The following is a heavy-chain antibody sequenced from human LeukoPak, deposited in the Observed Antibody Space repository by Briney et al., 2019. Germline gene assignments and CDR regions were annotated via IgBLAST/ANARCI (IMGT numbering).Heavy chain of an antibody. V-gene: IGHV1-24*01. J-gene: IGHJ4*02. CDR2: FDPEDGET. CDR1: GYTLTELS. Sequence: ASVKVSCKVSGYTLTELSIHWVRQAPGKGREWMGGFDPEDGETIYGQKFQGRVTTHEDTSTHTAYMELSSLRSEDTAVYYCATGRRSTGGGLGYWGQGTLVTVSS. CDR3: ATGRRSTGGGLGY. D-gene: IGHD3-16*01.